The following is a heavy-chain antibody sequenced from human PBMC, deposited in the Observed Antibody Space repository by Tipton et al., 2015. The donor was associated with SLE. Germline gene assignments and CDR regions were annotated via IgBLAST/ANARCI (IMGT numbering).Heavy chain of an antibody. D-gene: IGHD2-15*01. CDR3: ARAEYCSGGSCYSSAFDI. V-gene: IGHV3-7*01. CDR1: GFTFSSYW. CDR2: IKQDGSGK. Sequence: SLRLSCAASGFTFSSYWMSWVRQAPGKGLEWVANIKQDGSGKYYVDSVKGRFTISRDNAKNTLYLQMNSLRAEDTAVYYCARAEYCSGGSCYSSAFDIWGQGTMVTVSS. J-gene: IGHJ3*02.